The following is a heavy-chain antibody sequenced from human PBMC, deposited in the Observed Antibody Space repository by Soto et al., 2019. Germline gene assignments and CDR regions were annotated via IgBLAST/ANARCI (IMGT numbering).Heavy chain of an antibody. CDR3: ARAYGYYFAY. CDR1: GGSISSYY. V-gene: IGHV4-59*01. CDR2: IYYSGST. J-gene: IGHJ4*02. Sequence: SETLSLTCTVSGGSISSYYWSWIRQPPGKGLEWIGYIYYSGSTNYNPSLKSRVTISVDTSKNQFSLKLSSVTAADTAVYYCARAYGYYFAYWGQGTLVTVSS. D-gene: IGHD4-17*01.